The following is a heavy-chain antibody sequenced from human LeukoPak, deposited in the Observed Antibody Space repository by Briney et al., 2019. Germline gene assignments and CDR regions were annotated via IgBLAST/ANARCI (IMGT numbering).Heavy chain of an antibody. V-gene: IGHV3-30-3*01. Sequence: GGSLRLSCAASGFTFSNYAMHWVRQAPGKGLGWVTVISYDGSNKYYADSVKGRFTISRDNSKNTLYLQMNSLRAEDTAVYYCARDILDTYYYDSSGYYPDYWGQGTLVTVSS. D-gene: IGHD3-22*01. J-gene: IGHJ4*02. CDR3: ARDILDTYYYDSSGYYPDY. CDR2: ISYDGSNK. CDR1: GFTFSNYA.